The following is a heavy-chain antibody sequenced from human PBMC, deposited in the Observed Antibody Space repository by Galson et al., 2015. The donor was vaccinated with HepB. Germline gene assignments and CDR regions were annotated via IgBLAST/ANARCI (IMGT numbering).Heavy chain of an antibody. D-gene: IGHD3-3*01. Sequence: ETLSLTCAVYGGSFSGYYWSWIRQPPGKGLEWIGEINHSGSTNYNPSLKSRVTISVDTSKNQFSLKLSSVTAADTAVYYCARHEPPNYDFWSGLENVYYYGMDVWGQGTTVTVSS. CDR1: GGSFSGYY. CDR2: INHSGST. J-gene: IGHJ6*02. CDR3: ARHEPPNYDFWSGLENVYYYGMDV. V-gene: IGHV4-34*01.